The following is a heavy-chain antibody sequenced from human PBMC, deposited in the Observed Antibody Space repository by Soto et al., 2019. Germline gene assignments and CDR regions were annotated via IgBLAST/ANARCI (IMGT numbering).Heavy chain of an antibody. V-gene: IGHV5-51*01. CDR2: IYPGDSDT. CDR1: GYSFTSYW. J-gene: IGHJ6*02. CDR3: ARTAAAGKYYYGVDV. D-gene: IGHD6-13*01. Sequence: GESLKISCKGSGYSFTSYWIGWGRQMPGKGLEWMGIIYPGDSDTRYSPSFQGQVTISAYKSISTAYLQWSSLKASDTAIYYCARTAAAGKYYYGVDVWGQGTTVTVSS.